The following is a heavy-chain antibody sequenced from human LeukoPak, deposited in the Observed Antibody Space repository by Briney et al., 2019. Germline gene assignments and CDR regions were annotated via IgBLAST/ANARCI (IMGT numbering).Heavy chain of an antibody. CDR1: GFTFTNAW. CDR3: TTDLGTYYHGSQRLIPIDY. Sequence: AGGSLRLSCVDSGFTFTNAWMSWVRQAPGKGLEWIGRIKSKTDGETTNYAEPVRGRFTIPRDDSKSAVYLQMNSLKIEDTAVYYCTTDLGTYYHGSQRLIPIDYWGQGTLVTVSS. V-gene: IGHV3-15*01. CDR2: IKSKTDGETT. D-gene: IGHD3-10*01. J-gene: IGHJ4*02.